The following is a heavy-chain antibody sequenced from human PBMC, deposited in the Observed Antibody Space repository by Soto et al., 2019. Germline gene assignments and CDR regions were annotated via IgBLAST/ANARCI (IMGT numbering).Heavy chain of an antibody. J-gene: IGHJ3*02. CDR2: IYYSGST. CDR1: GGSISSYY. V-gene: IGHV4-59*01. D-gene: IGHD6-19*01. CDR3: AREKWLVRRNDPFDI. Sequence: SETLSLTCTVSGGSISSYYWSWIRQPPGKGLEWIGYIYYSGSTNYNPSLKSRVTISVDTSKNQFSLKLSSVTAADTAVYYCAREKWLVRRNDPFDIWGQGTMVTVSS.